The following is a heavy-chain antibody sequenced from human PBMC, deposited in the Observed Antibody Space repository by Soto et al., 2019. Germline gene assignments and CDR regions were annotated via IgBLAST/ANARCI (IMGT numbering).Heavy chain of an antibody. J-gene: IGHJ4*02. Sequence: GGSLRLSCAASGFTFSSYAMSWVRQAPGKGLEWVSAISGSGGSTYYADSVKGRFTISRDNSKNTLYLQMNSLRAEDTALYYCARDCSSSSCSVWRYWGQGTLVTVSS. CDR1: GFTFSSYA. V-gene: IGHV3-23*01. CDR2: ISGSGGST. CDR3: ARDCSSSSCSVWRY. D-gene: IGHD2-2*01.